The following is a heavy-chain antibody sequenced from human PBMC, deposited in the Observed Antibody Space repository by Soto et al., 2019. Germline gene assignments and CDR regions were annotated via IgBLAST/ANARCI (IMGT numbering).Heavy chain of an antibody. V-gene: IGHV3-53*01. Sequence: EVQLVESGGGLIQPGGSLRLSCAVSGFTVSNNYMSWVRQAPGKGLEGVSVIYSGGYTAYGDSVKGRFTISRDNSTNPLFLQRKSRGAEATAVFYGATSPGGGGYWGQGTLVTVSS. CDR1: GFTVSNNY. D-gene: IGHD3-10*01. J-gene: IGHJ4*02. CDR2: IYSGGYT. CDR3: ATSPGGGGY.